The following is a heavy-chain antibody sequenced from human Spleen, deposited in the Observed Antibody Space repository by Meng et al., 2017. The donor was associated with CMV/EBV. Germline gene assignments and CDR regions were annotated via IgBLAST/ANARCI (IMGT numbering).Heavy chain of an antibody. Sequence: FTFSIYTMNWVRQAPGRGLEWVSSISSNSRYIHYADSVKGRFTISRDNARNSLNLQMDGLRGEDTAVYYCARVSLLAPDTALIEDDYWGPGTLVTVSS. CDR2: ISSNSRYI. D-gene: IGHD5-18*01. CDR1: FTFSIYT. J-gene: IGHJ4*02. CDR3: ARVSLLAPDTALIEDDY. V-gene: IGHV3-21*01.